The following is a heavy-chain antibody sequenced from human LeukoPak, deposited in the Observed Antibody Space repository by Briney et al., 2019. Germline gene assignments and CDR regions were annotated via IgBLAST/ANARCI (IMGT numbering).Heavy chain of an antibody. CDR2: IYYSGST. CDR1: GGSINSYY. D-gene: IGHD1-26*01. J-gene: IGHJ4*02. Sequence: SETLSLTCTVSGGSINSYYWSWIRQPPGKGLEWIGYIYYSGSTNYNPSLKSRVTISVDTSKNQFSLKLSSVTAADTAVYYCARSVGSERDFDYWGQGTLVTVSS. CDR3: ARSVGSERDFDY. V-gene: IGHV4-59*01.